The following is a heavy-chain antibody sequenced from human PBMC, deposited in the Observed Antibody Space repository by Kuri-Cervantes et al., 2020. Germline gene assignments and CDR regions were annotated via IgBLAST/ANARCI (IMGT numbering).Heavy chain of an antibody. D-gene: IGHD3/OR15-3a*01. CDR2: IGPSGGNT. V-gene: IGHV3-23*01. CDR3: AKDGPPAASWTPDY. Sequence: GESLKISCAASGFSFSSYGMSWVRQAPGKGLEWVSAIGPSGGNTDYADSVKGRFTNSRDNSKNTLYLQLNSLRVEDTAVYYCAKDGPPAASWTPDYWGQGILVTVSS. J-gene: IGHJ4*02. CDR1: GFSFSSYG.